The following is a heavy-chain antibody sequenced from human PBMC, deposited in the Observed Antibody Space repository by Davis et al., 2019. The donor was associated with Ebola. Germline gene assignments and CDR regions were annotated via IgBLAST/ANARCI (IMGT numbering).Heavy chain of an antibody. V-gene: IGHV3-15*01. CDR3: TTTPWDLTDY. CDR1: GFTFSSYA. J-gene: IGHJ4*02. CDR2: IKSNSDSGTT. D-gene: IGHD1-26*01. Sequence: GESLKISCAASGFTFSSYAMSWVRQAPGKGLEWVGRIKSNSDSGTTDYAAPVKGRFTISRDDSDTTLFLQMKSLKTEDTAVYYCTTTPWDLTDYWGQGTLVTVSS.